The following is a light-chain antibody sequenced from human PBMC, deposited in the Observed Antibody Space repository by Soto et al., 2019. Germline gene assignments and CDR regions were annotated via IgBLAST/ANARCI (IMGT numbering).Light chain of an antibody. V-gene: IGKV1-12*01. CDR2: SAS. CDR1: QGIGVR. Sequence: IQMTQSPSSLSASIGDRVTITCRASQGIGVRLAWFQQKPGKAPQYLIQSASTLASGVPSRFSGSGSGTDFIHTINALQPEDVATYYCMQVYSSARTFGEGTKVDIK. J-gene: IGKJ1*01. CDR3: MQVYSSART.